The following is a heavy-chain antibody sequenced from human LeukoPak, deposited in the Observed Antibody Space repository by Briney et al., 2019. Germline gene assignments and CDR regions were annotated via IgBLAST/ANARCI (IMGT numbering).Heavy chain of an antibody. CDR1: GFTFSSNA. Sequence: PGGSLRLSCAASGFTFSSNAMHWVRQAPGKGLEWVAVISYDGSNKYYADSVKGRFTISRDNSKNTLYLQMNSLRAEDTAVYYCAKDHLIAVAGTDYWGQGTLVTVSS. CDR2: ISYDGSNK. D-gene: IGHD6-19*01. V-gene: IGHV3-30*04. J-gene: IGHJ4*02. CDR3: AKDHLIAVAGTDY.